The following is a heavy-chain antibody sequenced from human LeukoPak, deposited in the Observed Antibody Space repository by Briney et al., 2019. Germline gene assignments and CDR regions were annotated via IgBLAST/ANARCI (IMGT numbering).Heavy chain of an antibody. D-gene: IGHD6-13*01. CDR3: AKGVSSSWSNDAFDI. J-gene: IGHJ3*02. CDR2: ISYDGSKK. V-gene: IGHV3-30-3*01. CDR1: GFTFSSYA. Sequence: GGSLRLSCAASGFTFSSYAVHWVRQAPGKGLDWVALISYDGSKKSYADSVKGRFTISRDNSKNTLYLEMNSLRTEDTAVYYCAKGVSSSWSNDAFDIWGQGTMVTVSS.